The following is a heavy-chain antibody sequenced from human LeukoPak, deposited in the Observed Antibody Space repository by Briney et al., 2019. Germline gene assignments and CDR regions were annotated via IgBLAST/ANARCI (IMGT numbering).Heavy chain of an antibody. J-gene: IGHJ4*02. CDR1: GFTFSSYA. CDR3: ARAAKAYDY. V-gene: IGHV3-30*04. CDR2: ISYDGSNK. Sequence: PGRSLRLSCAASGFTFSSYAMHWVRQAPGKGLEWVAVISYDGSNKYYADSVKGRFTISRDNSKNTLYLQMNSLRAEDTAIYYCARAAKAYDYWGQGTLVTVSS.